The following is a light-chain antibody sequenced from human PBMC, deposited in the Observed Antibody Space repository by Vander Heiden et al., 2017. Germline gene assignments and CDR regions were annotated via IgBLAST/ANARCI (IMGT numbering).Light chain of an antibody. CDR2: DAA. Sequence: IVLTQSPASLSVSPGGRATLSCRASQSVSHNLAWYHQKPGQAPRLLIFDAAARATGVPARITASGSGTEFSLTISSLQSEDVASFYCQQYNTWPYAFGQGTKLEIK. J-gene: IGKJ2*01. CDR3: QQYNTWPYA. CDR1: QSVSHN. V-gene: IGKV3-15*01.